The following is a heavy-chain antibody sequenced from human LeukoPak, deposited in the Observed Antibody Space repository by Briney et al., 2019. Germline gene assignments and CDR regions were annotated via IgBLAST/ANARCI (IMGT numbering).Heavy chain of an antibody. J-gene: IGHJ4*02. CDR3: ARDDWNDVLDY. D-gene: IGHD1-1*01. V-gene: IGHV4-59*01. Sequence: PSETLSLTCTVSGGSINGYYWSWIRQPPGKGLEWIGYIYYSGSTNYNPSLKSRVTISVDTSKNQFSLKLSSVTAADTAVYYCARDDWNDVLDYWGQGTLVTVSS. CDR2: IYYSGST. CDR1: GGSINGYY.